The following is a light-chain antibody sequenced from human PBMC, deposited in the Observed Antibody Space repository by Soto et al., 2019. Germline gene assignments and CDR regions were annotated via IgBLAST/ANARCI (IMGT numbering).Light chain of an antibody. CDR3: SSYTSSMSVV. V-gene: IGLV2-14*01. Sequence: QSVLTQPASVSGSPGQSITISCTGTGNDVGAYKYVSWYQQHPGKVPKLMIFEVNNRPSGVSKRFSGSKSGNTASLNISGLQADDEADYYCSSYTSSMSVVFGGGTKVTVL. CDR2: EVN. J-gene: IGLJ2*01. CDR1: GNDVGAYKY.